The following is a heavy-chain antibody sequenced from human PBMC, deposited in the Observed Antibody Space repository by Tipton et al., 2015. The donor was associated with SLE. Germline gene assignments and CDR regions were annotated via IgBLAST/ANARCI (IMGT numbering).Heavy chain of an antibody. CDR2: IYHSGST. V-gene: IGHV4-38-2*02. CDR1: GGSISDYY. CDR3: ARLAHDRDYFDY. D-gene: IGHD1-1*01. J-gene: IGHJ4*02. Sequence: GLVKPSETLSLICTVSGGSISDYYWSWIRQPPGKGLEWTGSIYHSGSTYYNPSLKSRVTVSVDTSKNQFSLNLNSVTAADTAVYYCARLAHDRDYFDYWGQGTLVTVSS.